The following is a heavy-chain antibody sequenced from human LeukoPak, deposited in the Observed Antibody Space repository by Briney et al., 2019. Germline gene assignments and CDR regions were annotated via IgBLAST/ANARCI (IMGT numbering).Heavy chain of an antibody. D-gene: IGHD1-1*01. CDR2: VNEDGSAK. J-gene: IGHJ4*02. V-gene: IGHV3-7*01. Sequence: GGSLRLSCVVAGLTFSNYWMIWVRQAPGKGLESVAIVNEDGSAKYYLDSVKGRFTISRDNARNSLYLEMNSLRAEDTAVYYCARDYWRSIDHWGQGTLVAVSS. CDR1: GLTFSNYW. CDR3: ARDYWRSIDH.